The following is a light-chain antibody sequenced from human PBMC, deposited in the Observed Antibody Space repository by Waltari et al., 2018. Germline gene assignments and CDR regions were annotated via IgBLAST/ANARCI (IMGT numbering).Light chain of an antibody. CDR2: VNSDGSH. CDR3: QTGGHGTWV. V-gene: IGLV4-69*01. CDR1: SGHSSNI. J-gene: IGLJ3*02. Sequence: ASVKLTCTLSSGHSSNIIAWHQQQPEKGPRYLMKVNSDGSHSKGDEIPDRFSGSSSGAERYLTISSLQSEDEADYYCQTGGHGTWVFGGGTKLTVL.